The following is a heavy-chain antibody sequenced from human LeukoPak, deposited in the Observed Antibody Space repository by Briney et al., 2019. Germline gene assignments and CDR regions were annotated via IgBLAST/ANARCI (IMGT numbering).Heavy chain of an antibody. CDR2: TSWDGSEN. D-gene: IGHD6-25*01. CDR1: GFTFNEYG. J-gene: IGHJ4*02. V-gene: IGHV3-30*03. Sequence: GGSLRLSCAASGFTFNEYGMRWVRQAPVTGLEWVAVTSWDGSENHYADSVRGRFTISRDNSKNTLYLQMNSLRVEDSAMYYCVRQAQEDYWGQGTPVTVSA. CDR3: VRQAQEDY.